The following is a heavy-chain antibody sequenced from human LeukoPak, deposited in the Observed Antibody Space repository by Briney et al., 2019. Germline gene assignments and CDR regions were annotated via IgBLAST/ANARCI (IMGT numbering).Heavy chain of an antibody. Sequence: SETLSLTCSVFGGSISDSYWSWIRQPPGKGLEWVGYIHYSGRTSYNPSLRSRVSISIDTSKTHFSLKLNSVTAADTAVYFCARLGFCGGDHCHTDYWGRGTLVTVSS. CDR3: ARLGFCGGDHCHTDY. V-gene: IGHV4-59*08. CDR1: GGSISDSY. CDR2: IHYSGRT. D-gene: IGHD2-21*01. J-gene: IGHJ4*02.